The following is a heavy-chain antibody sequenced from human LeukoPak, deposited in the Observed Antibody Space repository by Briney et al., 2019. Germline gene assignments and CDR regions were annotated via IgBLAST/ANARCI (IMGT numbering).Heavy chain of an antibody. J-gene: IGHJ2*01. Sequence: GASVKVSCKVSGYTLTELSMHWVRQTPGKGLEWMGGFDPEDGETIYAQKFQGRVTMTEDTSTDTAYMELSSLRSEDTAVYYCARVGPVTTVFWYFDLWGRGTLVTVSS. V-gene: IGHV1-24*01. CDR3: ARVGPVTTVFWYFDL. CDR1: GYTLTELS. D-gene: IGHD4-17*01. CDR2: FDPEDGET.